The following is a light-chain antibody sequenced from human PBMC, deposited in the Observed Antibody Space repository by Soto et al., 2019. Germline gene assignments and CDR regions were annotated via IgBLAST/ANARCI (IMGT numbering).Light chain of an antibody. CDR3: QHLDK. Sequence: EIVMTQSPATLSVSPGGRATLSCRASQPVSTNLAWYQQKGVQAPRLLIYGASTRATGVPARFSGSGSGTDFTLTISRLEPEDFAVYYCQHLDKFGQGTKLEIK. CDR2: GAS. V-gene: IGKV3-15*01. CDR1: QPVSTN. J-gene: IGKJ2*01.